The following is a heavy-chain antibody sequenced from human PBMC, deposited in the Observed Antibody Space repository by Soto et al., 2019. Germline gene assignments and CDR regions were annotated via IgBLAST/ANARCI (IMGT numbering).Heavy chain of an antibody. CDR2: VSGSGDST. V-gene: IGHV3-23*01. D-gene: IGHD2-21*02. CDR3: AKGRASDCPGCTQDY. CDR1: AFTFSSYA. J-gene: IGHJ4*02. Sequence: EVQLLESGGGLAQPGGSLRLSCAASAFTFSSYAMSWVRQAPGKGLEWVSAVSGSGDSTYYADSVKGRFTISRDNSKNTVYLQMNSLRAEDTAVYYCAKGRASDCPGCTQDYWGQGTLFTVSS.